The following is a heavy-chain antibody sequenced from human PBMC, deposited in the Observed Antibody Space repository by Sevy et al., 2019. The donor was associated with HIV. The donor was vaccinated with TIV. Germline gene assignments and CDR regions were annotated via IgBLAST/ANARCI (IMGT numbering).Heavy chain of an antibody. CDR1: GLTFSTYG. Sequence: GGSLRLSCVASGLTFSTYGMHWVRQAPGKGLEWVAVIWYDGSNKAYVDSVKGRFTISRDNSKDTLYLQMNSLRAEDTAVYYCARENIAVAGIGYYFDHWGQGTLVTVSS. J-gene: IGHJ4*02. D-gene: IGHD6-19*01. CDR3: ARENIAVAGIGYYFDH. CDR2: IWYDGSNK. V-gene: IGHV3-33*01.